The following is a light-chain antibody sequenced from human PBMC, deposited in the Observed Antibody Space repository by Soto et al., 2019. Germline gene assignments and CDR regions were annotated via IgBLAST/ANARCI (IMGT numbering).Light chain of an antibody. CDR3: QQRSNWPT. CDR1: QSVSSY. Sequence: VLTQSPGTLSLSPGERATLSCRASQSVSSYLAWYQQKPGQAPRLLIYDASNRATGIPARFSGSGSGTDFTLTISSLEPEDFAVYYCQQRSNWPTFGGGTKVDIK. CDR2: DAS. J-gene: IGKJ4*01. V-gene: IGKV3-11*01.